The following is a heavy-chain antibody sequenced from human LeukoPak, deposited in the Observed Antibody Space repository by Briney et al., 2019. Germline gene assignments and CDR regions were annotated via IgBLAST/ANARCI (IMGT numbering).Heavy chain of an antibody. Sequence: LPGGSLSLSCVTSGFTFSSYAMNWVRRAPGKGLDWVSAISGSRGSTAYADSVKGRFTISRDNSKNTLYLQMNSLRAEDTAVYYCAKSGLYYYDSSAGFDPWGQGTLVTVSS. J-gene: IGHJ5*02. CDR2: ISGSRGST. D-gene: IGHD3-22*01. CDR3: AKSGLYYYDSSAGFDP. V-gene: IGHV3-23*01. CDR1: GFTFSSYA.